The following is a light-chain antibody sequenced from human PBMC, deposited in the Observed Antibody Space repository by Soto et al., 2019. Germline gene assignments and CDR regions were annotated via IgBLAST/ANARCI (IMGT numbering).Light chain of an antibody. CDR1: QSISMY. J-gene: IGKJ1*01. CDR2: SAS. Sequence: DIQMTPSPSSLSASVGDTVTITCRASQSISMYLSWYQQKPGKAPKLLIYSASILQSGVPSRFSGSGFGTDFTLTINSLQPEDFAGYHCQLSYDMPWTFGQGTKVEIK. CDR3: QLSYDMPWT. V-gene: IGKV1-39*01.